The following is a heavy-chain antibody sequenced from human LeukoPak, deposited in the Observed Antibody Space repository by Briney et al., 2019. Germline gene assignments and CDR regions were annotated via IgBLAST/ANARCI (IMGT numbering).Heavy chain of an antibody. D-gene: IGHD3-10*01. CDR1: GFTFSNYA. J-gene: IGHJ4*02. V-gene: IGHV3-30-3*01. CDR3: VKDRTGTYTLDY. CDR2: ISDDGSRQ. Sequence: GRSLRLSCAATGFTFSNYAIHWGRQAPGKGLEWVAFISDDGSRQHYADSVKGRFTISRDNSKNTLNLQMNSLRAEDTAVYYCVKDRTGTYTLDYWGQGTLVSVSS.